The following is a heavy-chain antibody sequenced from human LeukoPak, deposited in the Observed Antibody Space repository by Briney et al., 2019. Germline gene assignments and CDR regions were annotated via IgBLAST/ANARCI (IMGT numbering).Heavy chain of an antibody. CDR3: AKDVVVVIETNDAFDI. Sequence: GGSLRLSCAASGFTFSSYGMHWVRQAPGKRLEWVAFIRYDGSNKYYADSVKGRIAISRDNSKNTLYLQMNSLRAEDTAVYYCAKDVVVVIETNDAFDIWGQGTMVTVSS. D-gene: IGHD2-21*01. CDR2: IRYDGSNK. CDR1: GFTFSSYG. V-gene: IGHV3-30*02. J-gene: IGHJ3*02.